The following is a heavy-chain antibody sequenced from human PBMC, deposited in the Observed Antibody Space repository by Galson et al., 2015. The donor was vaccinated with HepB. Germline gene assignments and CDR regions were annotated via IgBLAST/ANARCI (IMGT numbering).Heavy chain of an antibody. J-gene: IGHJ3*02. CDR1: GYTFTSYY. CDR3: ARDGGLVGANPDI. V-gene: IGHV1-46*01. CDR2: INPSGGST. D-gene: IGHD1-26*01. Sequence: SVKVSCKASGYTFTSYYMHWVRQAPGQGLEWMGIINPSGGSTSYAQKFQGRVTMTRDTSTSTVYMELSSLRSGDTAVYYCARDGGLVGANPDIWGQGTMVTVSS.